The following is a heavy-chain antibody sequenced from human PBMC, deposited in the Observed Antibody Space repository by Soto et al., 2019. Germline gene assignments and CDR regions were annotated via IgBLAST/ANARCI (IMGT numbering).Heavy chain of an antibody. D-gene: IGHD4-17*01. CDR1: GFTFGDYA. CDR3: TRDFLTTVVTPYDY. CDR2: IRSKAYGGTT. Sequence: GGSLRLSCTASGFTFGDYAMSWVRQAPGKGLEWVGFIRSKAYGGTTEYAASVKGRFTISRDDSKSIAYLQMNSLKTEDTAVYYCTRDFLTTVVTPYDYWGQGPLVTVSS. V-gene: IGHV3-49*04. J-gene: IGHJ4*02.